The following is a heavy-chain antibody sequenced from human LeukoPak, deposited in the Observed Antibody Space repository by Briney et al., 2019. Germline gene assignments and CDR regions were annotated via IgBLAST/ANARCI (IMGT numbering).Heavy chain of an antibody. Sequence: GGSLRLSCEGSAFIFSGHWVNWVRQTPGKGLEWVASIKEDGSEKYYVDSVKGRFTISRDNAKNSLYLQMNSLRAEDTAVYYCARAPRAAAGNYFDYWGQGTLVTVSS. CDR2: IKEDGSEK. D-gene: IGHD6-13*01. CDR3: ARAPRAAAGNYFDY. CDR1: AFIFSGHW. J-gene: IGHJ4*02. V-gene: IGHV3-7*01.